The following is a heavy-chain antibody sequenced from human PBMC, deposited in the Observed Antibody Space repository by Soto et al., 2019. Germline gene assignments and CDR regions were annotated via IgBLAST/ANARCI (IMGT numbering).Heavy chain of an antibody. V-gene: IGHV1-8*01. CDR1: AYTFTSYD. CDR2: MNPNSGNT. D-gene: IGHD2-2*01. Sequence: ASVKVSCKASAYTFTSYDINWVRQATGQGLEWMGWMNPNSGNTGYAQKFQGRVTMTRNTSISTAYMELSSLRSEDTAVYYCAVVSAAIRGYYYYMDVWGKGTSVTVS. J-gene: IGHJ6*03. CDR3: AVVSAAIRGYYYYMDV.